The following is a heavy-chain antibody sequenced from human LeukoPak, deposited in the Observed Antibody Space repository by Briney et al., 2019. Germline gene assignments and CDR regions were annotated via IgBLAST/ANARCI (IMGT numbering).Heavy chain of an antibody. D-gene: IGHD2-15*01. CDR2: ISGSGGST. CDR1: GFTFSSYW. Sequence: GGSLRLSCAASGFTFSSYWMHWVRQAPGKGLEWVSTISGSGGSTYYADSVKGRFTISRDNSKNTLYLQVNSLRAEDTAVYYCAKDRSPYCSGGSCYSDYWGQGTLVTVSS. J-gene: IGHJ4*02. V-gene: IGHV3-23*01. CDR3: AKDRSPYCSGGSCYSDY.